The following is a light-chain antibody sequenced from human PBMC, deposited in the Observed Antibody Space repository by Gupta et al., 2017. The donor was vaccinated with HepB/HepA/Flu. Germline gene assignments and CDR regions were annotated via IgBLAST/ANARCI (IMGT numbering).Light chain of an antibody. CDR1: QLGDKY. J-gene: IGLJ2*01. Sequence: SSVLPPPPSVSVSPGQTASITCSGDQLGDKYACWYQQKPGQSPVLVIYQYSKRPSGSPERFSGSHSGNTATLTIRGTQALDEDDYDCQAGDISTVVFGGGTKLTVL. CDR3: QAGDISTVV. CDR2: QYS. V-gene: IGLV3-1*01.